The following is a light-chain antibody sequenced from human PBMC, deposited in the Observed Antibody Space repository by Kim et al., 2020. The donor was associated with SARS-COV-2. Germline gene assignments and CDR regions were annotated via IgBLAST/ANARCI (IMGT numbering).Light chain of an antibody. J-gene: IGKJ1*01. Sequence: DIQMTQSPSTLSASVGDRVTITCRASQSITSWLAWYQQKPGKAPNPLIYRASSLESGVPSRFSGSGSGTEFTLTISSLQPDDFATYYCQQYSTFPWTFGQGTKVDIK. CDR2: RAS. CDR3: QQYSTFPWT. CDR1: QSITSW. V-gene: IGKV1-5*03.